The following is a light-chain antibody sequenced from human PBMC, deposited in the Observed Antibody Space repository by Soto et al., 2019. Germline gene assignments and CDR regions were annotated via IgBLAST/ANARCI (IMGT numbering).Light chain of an antibody. CDR2: EVT. CDR1: NTDVGQDKS. CDR3: VSYTDTDTLV. V-gene: IGLV2-14*01. Sequence: QSALTQPASVSGSRGQSITISCVGRNTDVGQDKSVSWYQQGPGKAPKLLNFEVTNRPSGVSSRFSGSRSGNTASLTISGLQPDDEGDYFCVSYTDTDTLVFGTGTKLTVL. J-gene: IGLJ1*01.